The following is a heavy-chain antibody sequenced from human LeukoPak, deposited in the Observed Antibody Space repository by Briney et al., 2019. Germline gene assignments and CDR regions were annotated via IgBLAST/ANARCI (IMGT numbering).Heavy chain of an antibody. CDR3: ARDSGTYSSSPALYYFDY. V-gene: IGHV1-69*13. Sequence: ASVKVSCKASGGTFSSYAISWVRQAPGQGLEWMGGIIPIFGTANYAQKFQGRVTITADESTSTAYMELSSLRSEDTAVYYCARDSGTYSSSPALYYFDYWGQGTLVTVSS. CDR1: GGTFSSYA. J-gene: IGHJ4*02. CDR2: IIPIFGTA. D-gene: IGHD6-6*01.